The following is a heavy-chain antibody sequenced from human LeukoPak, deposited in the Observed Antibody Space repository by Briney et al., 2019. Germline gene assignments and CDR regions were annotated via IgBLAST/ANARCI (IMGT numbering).Heavy chain of an antibody. CDR1: GASITTYS. V-gene: IGHV4-59*08. CDR3: ARWDELDWAFGT. J-gene: IGHJ5*02. CDR2: FSLGETT. Sequence: SETLSLTCSVSGASITTYSWNCLRQSPGKGLEWIGYFSLGETTSYTSSLKSRVTISRDTSKNQVSLKLTSVTAADTAVYYCARWDELDWAFGTWGPGTLVTVSS. D-gene: IGHD2-21*01.